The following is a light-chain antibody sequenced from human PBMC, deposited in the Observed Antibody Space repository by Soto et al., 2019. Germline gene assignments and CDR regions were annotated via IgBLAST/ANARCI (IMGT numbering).Light chain of an antibody. Sequence: DIQMTQSPSSLSASVGDRVTITCQASQDISTYLNWYQQKPGKAPKLLIYDASHLETGVPSRFSGGGSGTDFAFTISSLQPEDVATYYCQQYVNLLTFGGGTRVEI. V-gene: IGKV1-33*01. CDR1: QDISTY. CDR3: QQYVNLLT. CDR2: DAS. J-gene: IGKJ4*02.